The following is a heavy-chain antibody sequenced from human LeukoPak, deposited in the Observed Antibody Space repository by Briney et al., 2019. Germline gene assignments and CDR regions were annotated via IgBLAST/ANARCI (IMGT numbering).Heavy chain of an antibody. J-gene: IGHJ4*02. CDR2: IYPGDSDT. V-gene: IGHV5-51*01. Sequence: GESLKISCKGSGYNFIDNWIAWVRQMPGKGLEWMGIIYPGDSDTRYSPSFQGQVTISADKSISTAYLQWSSLKASDTAMYYCAISPTLGIAVAFDYWGQGTLVTVSS. CDR3: AISPTLGIAVAFDY. CDR1: GYNFIDNW. D-gene: IGHD6-19*01.